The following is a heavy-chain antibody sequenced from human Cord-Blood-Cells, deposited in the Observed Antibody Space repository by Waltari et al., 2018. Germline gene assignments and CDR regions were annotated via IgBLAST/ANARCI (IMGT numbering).Heavy chain of an antibody. D-gene: IGHD3-3*01. V-gene: IGHV1-58*01. CDR1: GFTFTSSA. Sequence: QMQLVQSGPEVKKPGTSVKVSCKASGFTFTSSAVQWVRQAPGQRLEWIGWIVVGSGNTNYAQKFQERVTITRDMSTSTAYMELSSLRSEDTAVYYCAASRFYTDFWSGPDYWGQGTLVTVSS. J-gene: IGHJ4*02. CDR2: IVVGSGNT. CDR3: AASRFYTDFWSGPDY.